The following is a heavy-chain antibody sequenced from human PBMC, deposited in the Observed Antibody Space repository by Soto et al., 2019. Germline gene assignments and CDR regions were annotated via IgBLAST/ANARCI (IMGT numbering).Heavy chain of an antibody. CDR1: GGSLSSGGYY. J-gene: IGHJ4*02. CDR2: IYYSGST. D-gene: IGHD6-13*01. Sequence: PSDTLSLTCTVSGGSLSSGGYYWSWIRQHPGKGLEWIGYIYYSGSTYYNPSLKSRVTISVDTSKNQFSLKLSSVTAADTAVYYCARGSDSSSWYYFDYWGQGTLVNVSS. V-gene: IGHV4-31*03. CDR3: ARGSDSSSWYYFDY.